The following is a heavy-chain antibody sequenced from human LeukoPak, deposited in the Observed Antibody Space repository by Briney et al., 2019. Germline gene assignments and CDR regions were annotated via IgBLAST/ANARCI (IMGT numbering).Heavy chain of an antibody. J-gene: IGHJ5*02. V-gene: IGHV4-39*01. Sequence: PSETLSLTCSVSGGSISSSSFYWGWIRQPPGKGLEWIGSIYYSGNTYYNTSLTSRVTMFVDTSNNQFSLKLTSVTAADTAVYFCARHERRATGYYKWFDPWGQGTLVTVSS. CDR3: ARHERRATGYYKWFDP. D-gene: IGHD2-15*01. CDR2: IYYSGNT. CDR1: GGSISSSSFY.